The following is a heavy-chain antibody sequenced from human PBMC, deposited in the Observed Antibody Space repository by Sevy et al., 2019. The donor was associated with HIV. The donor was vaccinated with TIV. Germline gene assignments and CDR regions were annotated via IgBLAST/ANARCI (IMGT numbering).Heavy chain of an antibody. CDR3: ARGDYDSSGYYAQNAFDI. J-gene: IGHJ3*02. CDR1: GGSISSGGYS. Sequence: TLSLTCAVSGGSISSGGYSWSWIRQPPGKGLEWIGYIYHSGSTYYNPSLKSRVTISVDRSKNQFSLKLSSVTAADTAVYYCARGDYDSSGYYAQNAFDIWGQGTMVTVSS. CDR2: IYHSGST. D-gene: IGHD3-22*01. V-gene: IGHV4-30-2*01.